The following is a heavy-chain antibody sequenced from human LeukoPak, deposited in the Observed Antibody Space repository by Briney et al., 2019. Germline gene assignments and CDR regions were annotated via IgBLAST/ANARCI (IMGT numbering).Heavy chain of an antibody. J-gene: IGHJ4*02. CDR3: VPGSH. D-gene: IGHD3-10*01. Sequence: LSGGSLRLSCTASGSSFSPYWMNWVRQAPGKGLEWVANIKQDGSEKFYLDSVKGRFTISRDNAKNSVYLQMNSLRVEDTAVYYCVPGSHWGQGTLVTVSS. CDR1: GSSFSPYW. V-gene: IGHV3-7*02. CDR2: IKQDGSEK.